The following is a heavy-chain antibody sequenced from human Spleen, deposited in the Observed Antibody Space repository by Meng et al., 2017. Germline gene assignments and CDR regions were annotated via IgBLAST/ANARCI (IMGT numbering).Heavy chain of an antibody. CDR3: AKATGAGSVGSFDS. V-gene: IGHV3-43D*03. D-gene: IGHD6-19*01. Sequence: GGSLRLSCAASGFTFDDYALHWVRQAPGKGLEWVSFISWDGGTTYYADSVKGRFTISRDNSKNSQYLQMSSLTTGDTALYYCAKATGAGSVGSFDSWGQGTLVTVSS. J-gene: IGHJ4*02. CDR1: GFTFDDYA. CDR2: ISWDGGTT.